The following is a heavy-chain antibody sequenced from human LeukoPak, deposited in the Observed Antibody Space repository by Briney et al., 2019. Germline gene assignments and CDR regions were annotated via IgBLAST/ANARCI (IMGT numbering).Heavy chain of an antibody. CDR2: ISSSSSYI. D-gene: IGHD2-21*01. Sequence: GGSLRLSCAASGFTFSSYSMNWVRQAPGEGLEWVSSISSSSSYIYYADSVKGRFTISRDNAKNSLYLQMNSLRAEDTAVYYCARDASGIVDPYYFDYWGQGTLVTVSS. V-gene: IGHV3-21*01. J-gene: IGHJ4*02. CDR1: GFTFSSYS. CDR3: ARDASGIVDPYYFDY.